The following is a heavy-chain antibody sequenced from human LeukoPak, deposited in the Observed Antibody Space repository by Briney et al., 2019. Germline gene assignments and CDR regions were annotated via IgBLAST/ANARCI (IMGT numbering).Heavy chain of an antibody. D-gene: IGHD6-13*01. CDR1: GFTFDDYA. CDR3: AKDTIAGVSVPAFDI. J-gene: IGHJ3*02. CDR2: ISWNSGSI. V-gene: IGHV3-9*01. Sequence: GGSLRLSCAASGFTFDDYAMHWVRQAPGKGLEWVSGISWNSGSIGYADSVKGRFTISRDNAKNSLYLQMNSLRAEDTALYYCAKDTIAGVSVPAFDIWGQGTMVTVSS.